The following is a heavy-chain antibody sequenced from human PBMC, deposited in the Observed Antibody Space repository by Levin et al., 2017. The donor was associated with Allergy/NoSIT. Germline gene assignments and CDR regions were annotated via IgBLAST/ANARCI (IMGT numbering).Heavy chain of an antibody. J-gene: IGHJ4*02. Sequence: GESLKISCQGSGYTFSIYWIAWVRQVPGRGLEWIGIIYPNDNDVRKSPSFEGQVTISVDRSTSTAYLEWSSLKASDSGIYYCARRQSSGSDYWGQGTLVRVSP. CDR3: ARRQSSGSDY. CDR2: IYPNDNDV. CDR1: GYTFSIYW. D-gene: IGHD3-22*01. V-gene: IGHV5-51*01.